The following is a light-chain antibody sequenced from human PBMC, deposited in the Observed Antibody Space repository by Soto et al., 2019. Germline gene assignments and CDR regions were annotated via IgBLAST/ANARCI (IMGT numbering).Light chain of an antibody. CDR3: QAWGTGGV. J-gene: IGLJ3*02. CDR2: VTSDGSH. CDR1: SGHSDYA. V-gene: IGLV4-69*01. Sequence: QLVLTQSPSASASPGASVKLTCTLSSGHSDYAISWHQQQPEKGPRYLMKVTSDGSHTKGDGIPDPFSGSSSGADRYLTISSLRSDDEDDYYCQAWGTGGVFGGGTKLTVL.